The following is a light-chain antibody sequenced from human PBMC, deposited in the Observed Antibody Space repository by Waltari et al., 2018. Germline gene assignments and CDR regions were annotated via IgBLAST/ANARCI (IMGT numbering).Light chain of an antibody. CDR3: MQGTHWPYT. Sequence: DVVMTQSPLSLPVTLGQAASISCKSSQSLVHSDGNTHLNWFQQRPGQSPRRLIYRVSNRDSGVPDRFSGSGSGTDFTLKISRVEAEDVGVYNCMQGTHWPYTFGQGTKLDIK. J-gene: IGKJ2*01. V-gene: IGKV2-30*02. CDR1: QSLVHSDGNTH. CDR2: RVS.